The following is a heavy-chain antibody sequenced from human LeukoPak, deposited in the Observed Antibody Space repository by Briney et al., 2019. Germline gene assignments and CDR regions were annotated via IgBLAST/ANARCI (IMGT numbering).Heavy chain of an antibody. J-gene: IGHJ3*02. D-gene: IGHD1-7*01. Sequence: GASVKVSCKASGYTFTSYGISWVRQAPGQGLEWMGWISAYNGNTNYAQKLQGRVTMTTDTSTSTAYMELRSLRSDDTAVYYCAREGITGTFSPNAFDIWGQGTMVTVSS. CDR3: AREGITGTFSPNAFDI. V-gene: IGHV1-18*01. CDR2: ISAYNGNT. CDR1: GYTFTSYG.